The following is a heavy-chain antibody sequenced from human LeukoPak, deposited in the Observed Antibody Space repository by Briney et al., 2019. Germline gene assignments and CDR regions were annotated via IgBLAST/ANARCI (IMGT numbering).Heavy chain of an antibody. D-gene: IGHD7-27*01. CDR2: IYHSGST. V-gene: IGHV4-38-2*02. J-gene: IGHJ4*02. CDR1: GYSISSGYY. Sequence: SETLSLTCTVSGYSISSGYYWGWIRQPPGKGLEWIGSIYHSGSTYYNPSLKSRVTISVDTSKNQFSLKLSSVTAADTAVYYCARDHPDPHHGVHWGGHDYWGQGTLVTVSS. CDR3: ARDHPDPHHGVHWGGHDY.